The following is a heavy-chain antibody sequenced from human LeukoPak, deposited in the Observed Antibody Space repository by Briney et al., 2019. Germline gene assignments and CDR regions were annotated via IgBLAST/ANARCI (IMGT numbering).Heavy chain of an antibody. D-gene: IGHD3-16*01. CDR3: ARHAGNAFVDY. CDR1: GYSFTSYW. V-gene: IGHV5-51*01. CDR2: IYPGDSET. J-gene: IGHJ4*02. Sequence: GESLKISCKASGYSFTSYWIGWVRQMPGKGLEWMGIIYPGDSETKYCPSFQGQVSISADRSISTAYLQWSSLKSSDTAMYYCARHAGNAFVDYWGQGTLVTVPS.